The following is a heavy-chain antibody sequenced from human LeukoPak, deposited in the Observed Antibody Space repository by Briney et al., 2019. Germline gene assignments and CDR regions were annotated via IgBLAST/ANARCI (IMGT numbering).Heavy chain of an antibody. V-gene: IGHV4-34*01. D-gene: IGHD2-2*01. CDR3: ARRGIVVVPAAPTNWFDP. Sequence: SETLSLTCAVYGGSFSGYYWSWIRQPPGKGLEWIGEINHSGSTNYNPSLKSRVTISVDTSKNQFSLKLSSVTAADTAVYYCARRGIVVVPAAPTNWFDPWGQGTLVTVSS. J-gene: IGHJ5*02. CDR2: INHSGST. CDR1: GGSFSGYY.